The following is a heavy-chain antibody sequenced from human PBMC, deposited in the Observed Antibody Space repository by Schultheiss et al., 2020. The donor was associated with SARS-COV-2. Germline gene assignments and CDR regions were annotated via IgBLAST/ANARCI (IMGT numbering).Heavy chain of an antibody. CDR3: AREAAMVPHEDH. J-gene: IGHJ4*02. D-gene: IGHD5-18*01. V-gene: IGHV4-61*08. CDR1: GGSISSGDYY. Sequence: SETLSLTCTVSGGSISSGDYYWSWIRQPPGKGLEWIGEINHSGSTNYNPSLKSRVTISVDTSKNQFSLKLSSVTAADTAVYYCAREAAMVPHEDHWGQGTLVTVSS. CDR2: INHSGST.